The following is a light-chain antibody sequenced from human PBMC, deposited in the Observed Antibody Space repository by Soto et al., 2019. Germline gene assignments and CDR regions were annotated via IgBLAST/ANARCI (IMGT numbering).Light chain of an antibody. J-gene: IGKJ1*01. V-gene: IGKV1-27*01. CDR2: AAS. CDR3: QKYNSAPRT. Sequence: DIQMTQSPSSLSASVGDRVTITCRARQDISNYLGWYQQKPGKVPKLLIYAASTLQSGVPSRFSGSGSGTDFTLTISSQQPEDVATYYCQKYNSAPRTFGQGTKVEIK. CDR1: QDISNY.